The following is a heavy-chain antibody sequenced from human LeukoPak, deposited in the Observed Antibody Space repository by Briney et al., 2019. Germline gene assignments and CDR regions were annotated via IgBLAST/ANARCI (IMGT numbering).Heavy chain of an antibody. CDR2: IYPGDSDT. J-gene: IGHJ4*02. Sequence: GESLKISCKGSGYSFTIYWIGWVRQMPGKGPEWMGIIYPGDSDTRYSPSFQGQATISADKSINTAYLQWSSLRASDTALYYCARQAPDGDYVDSWGQGTLVTVSS. D-gene: IGHD4-17*01. V-gene: IGHV5-51*01. CDR1: GYSFTIYW. CDR3: ARQAPDGDYVDS.